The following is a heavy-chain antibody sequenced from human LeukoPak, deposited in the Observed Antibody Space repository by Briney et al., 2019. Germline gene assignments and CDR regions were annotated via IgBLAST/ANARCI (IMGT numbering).Heavy chain of an antibody. Sequence: SETLSLTCTVSGGPISSYEWNWMRQPPGKGLEWIGYLYNSGSTNYNPSLKSRLTISVDMSKNQLSLKLSSVTAADTAVYYCARGVTSPLDAFDIWGQGTTVTVSS. V-gene: IGHV4-59*01. CDR3: ARGVTSPLDAFDI. CDR1: GGPISSYE. J-gene: IGHJ3*02. CDR2: LYNSGST. D-gene: IGHD1-26*01.